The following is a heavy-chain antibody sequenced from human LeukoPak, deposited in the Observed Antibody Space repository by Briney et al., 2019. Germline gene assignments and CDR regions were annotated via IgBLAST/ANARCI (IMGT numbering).Heavy chain of an antibody. V-gene: IGHV3-30*18. CDR1: GFTFSSYG. J-gene: IGHJ3*02. CDR2: ISYDGSNK. CDR3: AKGSSPRPISGDAFDI. Sequence: GGSLRLSCAASGFTFSSYGMHWVRQAPGKGLEWVAVISYDGSNKYYADSVKGRFTISRDNSKNTLYLQMNSLRAEDTAVYYCAKGSSPRPISGDAFDIWGQGTMVTVSS. D-gene: IGHD1-26*01.